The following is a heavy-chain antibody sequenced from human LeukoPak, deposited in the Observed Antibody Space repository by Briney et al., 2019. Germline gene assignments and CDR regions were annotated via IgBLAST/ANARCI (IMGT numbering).Heavy chain of an antibody. Sequence: GASVKVSCKASGYTFTSYGISWVRQAPGQGLEWMGIINPSGGSTSYAQKFQGRVTMTRDMSTSTVYMELSSLRSEDTAVYYCARVDPYSSGYYVGDYWGQGTLVTVSS. CDR1: GYTFTSYG. D-gene: IGHD3-22*01. J-gene: IGHJ4*02. CDR2: INPSGGST. V-gene: IGHV1-46*01. CDR3: ARVDPYSSGYYVGDY.